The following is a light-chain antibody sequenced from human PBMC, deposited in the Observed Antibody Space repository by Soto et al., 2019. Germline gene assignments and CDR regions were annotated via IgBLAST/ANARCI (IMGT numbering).Light chain of an antibody. CDR3: CLNGARDWV. CDR2: DTD. V-gene: IGLV7-46*01. Sequence: QAVVTQEPSVTVSPGGTVTLTFGSSIETVTSGHYPYWFQQKPGQAPRTLIYDTDIKQSWTPARSSGSLLGGKAALTLSGAQPEDEADSYCCLNGARDWVFGGGTKLTVL. CDR1: IETVTSGHY. J-gene: IGLJ3*02.